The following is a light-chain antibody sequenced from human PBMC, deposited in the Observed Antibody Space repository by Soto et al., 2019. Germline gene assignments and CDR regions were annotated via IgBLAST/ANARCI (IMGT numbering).Light chain of an antibody. J-gene: IGLJ1*01. CDR1: NNDVGGYNY. CDR2: EVI. Sequence: QSVLTQPPSASGSPGQSVTISCTGTNNDVGGYNYVSWYQQYPGKDPKLIIYEVIERPSGVPDRFSGSKSCNTASLTVSGLQTADEADYYCSSYAGSNWYVFGTG. V-gene: IGLV2-8*01. CDR3: SSYAGSNWYV.